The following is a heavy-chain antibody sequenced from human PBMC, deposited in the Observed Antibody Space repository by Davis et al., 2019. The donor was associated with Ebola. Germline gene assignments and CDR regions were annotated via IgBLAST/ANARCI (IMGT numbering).Heavy chain of an antibody. CDR1: VSTCSSYA. CDR3: AKDKGYSYGYSFDY. V-gene: IGHV3-23*01. Sequence: ESLKISCTDSVSTCSSYAMTWVRQAPGTGLEWVSAISCSGGSTYYADSVKGRFTISRDNSKKTLYLQMNSLRAEDTAVYYCAKDKGYSYGYSFDYWGQGTLVTVSS. D-gene: IGHD5-18*01. J-gene: IGHJ4*02. CDR2: ISCSGGST.